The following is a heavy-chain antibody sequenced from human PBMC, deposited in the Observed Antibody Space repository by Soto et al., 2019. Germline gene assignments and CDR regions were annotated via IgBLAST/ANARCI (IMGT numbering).Heavy chain of an antibody. CDR2: IKSNTDGGTT. CDR1: GFTFSNAW. Sequence: PGGSLRLSCVASGFTFSNAWMSWVRQAPGKGLEWVGRIKSNTDGGTTDYAAPVKGRFTISRDESKNTLYLQMNSLKTEDTAVFYFSTGASAGFYFFDIWGQGTLVPVSS. CDR3: STGASAGFYFFDI. D-gene: IGHD6-13*01. V-gene: IGHV3-15*01. J-gene: IGHJ3*02.